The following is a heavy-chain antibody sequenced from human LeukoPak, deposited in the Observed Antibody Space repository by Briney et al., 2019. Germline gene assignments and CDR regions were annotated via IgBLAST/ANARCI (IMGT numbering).Heavy chain of an antibody. CDR1: GGSISSSNW. CDR3: ARELSGEQEPGSTFDI. V-gene: IGHV4-4*02. CDR2: IYHSGST. J-gene: IGHJ3*02. D-gene: IGHD1/OR15-1a*01. Sequence: PSGTLSLTCAVSGGSISSSNWWSWVRQPPGKGLEWIGEIYHSGSTNYNPSLKSRVTISVDKSKNQFSLNLSSVTATDTAIYYCARELSGEQEPGSTFDIWGQGTVVTVSS.